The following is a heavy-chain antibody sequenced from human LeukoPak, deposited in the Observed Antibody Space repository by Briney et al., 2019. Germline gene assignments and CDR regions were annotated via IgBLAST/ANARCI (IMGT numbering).Heavy chain of an antibody. J-gene: IGHJ4*02. Sequence: SETLSLTCTVAGASLSGSSYYWGWIRLPPGKGLEWIGSIYYSGNTYYNPSLKSRVTVSVDTSKNQFSLRLSSVTAADTAVYYCARLTVAYYFDYWGQGTLVTVSS. CDR1: GASLSGSSYY. D-gene: IGHD4-23*01. CDR3: ARLTVAYYFDY. V-gene: IGHV4-39*07. CDR2: IYYSGNT.